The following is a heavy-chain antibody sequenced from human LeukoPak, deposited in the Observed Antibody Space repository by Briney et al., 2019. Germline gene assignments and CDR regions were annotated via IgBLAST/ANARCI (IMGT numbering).Heavy chain of an antibody. CDR1: GFTFEDSA. Sequence: PGGSLRLSCAASGFTFEDSAMHWVRQAPGRGLEWVSLITGDGTTTYYADSVKGRFTISRDNNKNSLYLQMHSLRTEDTAFYYCAKPNNYYDSSGYPVAYYYYYYMDVWGKGATVTVSS. V-gene: IGHV3-43*02. J-gene: IGHJ6*03. CDR3: AKPNNYYDSSGYPVAYYYYYYMDV. D-gene: IGHD3-22*01. CDR2: ITGDGTTT.